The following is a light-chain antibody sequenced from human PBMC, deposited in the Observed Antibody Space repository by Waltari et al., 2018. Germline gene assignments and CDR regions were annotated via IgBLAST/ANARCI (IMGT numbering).Light chain of an antibody. CDR3: SSYAGSNNVV. J-gene: IGLJ2*01. CDR2: EVS. CDR1: SSDVGGHNY. V-gene: IGLV2-8*01. Sequence: QSALTQPPSASGSPGQSVTISCTGTSSDVGGHNYVSWYRQHPGKAPKLMIYEVSKRPPGVLDRFSGSRSGNRASLTVSGLQAEDEADYYCSSYAGSNNVVFGGGTKLTVL.